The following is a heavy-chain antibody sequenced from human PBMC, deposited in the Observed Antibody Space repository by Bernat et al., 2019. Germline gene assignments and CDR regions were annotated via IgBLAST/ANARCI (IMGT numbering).Heavy chain of an antibody. CDR2: ISGSGFST. D-gene: IGHD4-17*01. V-gene: IGHV3-23*01. CDR3: AKELRSSENWFDP. CDR1: AFTFSTYA. J-gene: IGHJ5*02. Sequence: EVQLLESGGGLVQPGGSLRLSCSASAFTFSTYAMNWVRQAPGKGLEWVSTISGSGFSTYYADSVKGRFTISRDNSKNTLSLQMNSLRAEDTAVYYCAKELRSSENWFDPWGQGTLVTVSS.